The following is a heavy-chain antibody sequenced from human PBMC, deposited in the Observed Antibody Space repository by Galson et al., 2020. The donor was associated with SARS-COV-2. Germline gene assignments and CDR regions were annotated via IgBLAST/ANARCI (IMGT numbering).Heavy chain of an antibody. CDR1: GFTFSSYS. CDR2: IGSTTNTI. D-gene: IGHD2-21*01. V-gene: IGHV3-48*04. Sequence: GESLKISCAASGFTFSSYSMNWVRQAPGKGLEWVSYIGSTTNTIYYADSVKGRFTIPRDNAQNSVYLQMNSLRAEDSAVYYCARDPSTIPYFDYGGQGTLVTVSS. J-gene: IGHJ4*02. CDR3: ARDPSTIPYFDY.